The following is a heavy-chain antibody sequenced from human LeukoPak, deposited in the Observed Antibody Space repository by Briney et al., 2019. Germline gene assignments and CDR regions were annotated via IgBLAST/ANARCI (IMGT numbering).Heavy chain of an antibody. CDR3: ARDGDYYGSGSYFPNDALDI. V-gene: IGHV3-33*01. D-gene: IGHD3-10*01. CDR1: GFTFSSYG. CDR2: IWYDGSNK. J-gene: IGHJ3*02. Sequence: GGSLRLSCAASGFTFSSYGMHWVRQAPGKGLEWVAVIWYDGSNKYYADSVKGRFTISRDNSKNTLYLQMNSLRAEDTAVYYCARDGDYYGSGSYFPNDALDIWGQGTMVTVSS.